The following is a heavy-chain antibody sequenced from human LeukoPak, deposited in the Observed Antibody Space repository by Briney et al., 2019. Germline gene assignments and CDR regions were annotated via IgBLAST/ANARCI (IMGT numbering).Heavy chain of an antibody. V-gene: IGHV1-2*06. CDR1: GYTFTGYF. D-gene: IGHD2-15*01. CDR2: INPNSGGT. J-gene: IGHJ6*02. CDR3: ARDGGDCSGGSCYSSRYYYGMDV. Sequence: ASVKVSCKASGYTFTGYFMHWVRQAPGQGLEWMGRINPNSGGTNYAQKFQGRVTITRDTSASTAYMELSSLRSEDTAVYYCARDGGDCSGGSCYSSRYYYGMDVWGQGTTVTVSS.